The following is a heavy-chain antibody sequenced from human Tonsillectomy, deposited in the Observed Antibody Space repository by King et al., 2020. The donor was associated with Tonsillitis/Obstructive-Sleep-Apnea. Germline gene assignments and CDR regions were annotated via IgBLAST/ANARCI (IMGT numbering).Heavy chain of an antibody. CDR3: AKDPLTGVYFDY. Sequence: VQLVESGGGVVQPGRSLRLSCAASGFTFSSYGMHWVRQAPGKGLEWVAVISYDGSNKYYADSVKGRFTITRDNSKHTLYLQMNSLRAEDTAVYYCAKDPLTGVYFDYWGQGTLVTVSS. V-gene: IGHV3-30*18. CDR2: ISYDGSNK. D-gene: IGHD7-27*01. CDR1: GFTFSSYG. J-gene: IGHJ4*01.